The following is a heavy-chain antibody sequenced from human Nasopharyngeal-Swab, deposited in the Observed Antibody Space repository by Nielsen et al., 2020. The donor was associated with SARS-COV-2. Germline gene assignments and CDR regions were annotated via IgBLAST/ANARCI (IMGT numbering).Heavy chain of an antibody. J-gene: IGHJ4*02. Sequence: LETLSLTCGVSGDSISTDNWWSWVRQPPGKALEWIGEIHHSGNTNYNPSLTSRVYMSVDKSKNQFSLEVTSVTAADTAFYYCARLFSNSGKYFRFDYWGQGALVTVSS. CDR3: ARLFSNSGKYFRFDY. D-gene: IGHD1-26*01. CDR1: GDSISTDNW. CDR2: IHHSGNT. V-gene: IGHV4-4*02.